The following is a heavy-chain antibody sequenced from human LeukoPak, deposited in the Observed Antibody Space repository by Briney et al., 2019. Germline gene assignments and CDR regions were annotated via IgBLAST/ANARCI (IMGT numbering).Heavy chain of an antibody. CDR3: ARTRSDSGSYFYYYYYMDV. J-gene: IGHJ6*03. Sequence: ASVKVSCKASGYTFTSYGISWVRQAPGQGLEWMGWISAYNGNTNYAQKLQGRVTMTTDTSTSTAYMELRSLRSDDTAVYYCARTRSDSGSYFYYYYYMDVWGKGTTVTISS. CDR1: GYTFTSYG. CDR2: ISAYNGNT. V-gene: IGHV1-18*01. D-gene: IGHD1-26*01.